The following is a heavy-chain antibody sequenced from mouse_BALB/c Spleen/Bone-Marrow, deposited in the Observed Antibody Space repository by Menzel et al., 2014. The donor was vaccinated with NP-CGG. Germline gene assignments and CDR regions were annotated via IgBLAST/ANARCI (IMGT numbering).Heavy chain of an antibody. J-gene: IGHJ2*01. V-gene: IGHV2-4-1*01. D-gene: IGHD2-5*01. CDR1: GFSLTSYG. CDR2: IWSGGGS. Sequence: VQLQESGPGLVQPSQSLSITCTVSGFSLTSYGVNWVRQSPGKGLEWLGAIWSGGGSDYNAAFISRLSITKDNSKSQVFFKMFSLQVDDTAIYYCARTSNYVDFDYWGQGTTLTVSS. CDR3: ARTSNYVDFDY.